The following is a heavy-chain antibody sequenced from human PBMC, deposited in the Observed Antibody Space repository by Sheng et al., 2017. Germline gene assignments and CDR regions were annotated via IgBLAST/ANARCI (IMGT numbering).Heavy chain of an antibody. V-gene: IGHV1-69*04. J-gene: IGHJ6*03. CDR1: GGTFSSYA. Sequence: QVQLVQSGAEVKKPGSSVKVSCKASGGTFSSYAISWVRQAPGQGLEWMGGIIPILGIANYAQKFQGRVTITADKSTSTAYMELSSLRSEDTAVYYCARAWPVTTLYYYYYMDVWGKGTTVTVSS. D-gene: IGHD4-4*01. CDR2: IIPILGIA. CDR3: ARAWPVTTLYYYYYMDV.